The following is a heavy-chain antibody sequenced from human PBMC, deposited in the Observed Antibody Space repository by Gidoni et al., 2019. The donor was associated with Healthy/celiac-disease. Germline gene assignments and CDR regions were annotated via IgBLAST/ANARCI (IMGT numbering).Heavy chain of an antibody. CDR2: ITPIFGTA. Sequence: QVQLVQSGAAVKKPGSSVKVPCKASGGTFSSYASSWVRRAPGQVLGWMGGITPIFGTANYAQKCQGRVTITADKSTSTAYMELGSLRSEDTAVYYCARDRNWSFDYWGQGTLVTVSS. CDR3: ARDRNWSFDY. J-gene: IGHJ4*02. CDR1: GGTFSSYA. D-gene: IGHD1-1*01. V-gene: IGHV1-69*06.